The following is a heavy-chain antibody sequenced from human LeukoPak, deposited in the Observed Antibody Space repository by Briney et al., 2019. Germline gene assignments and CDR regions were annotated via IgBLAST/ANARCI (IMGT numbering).Heavy chain of an antibody. CDR3: AKERSSGQAFGGFDY. D-gene: IGHD6-19*01. CDR2: ISGSGGST. Sequence: PGGTLRLSCAASGFTFSSYGMSWVRQAPGKGLEWVSAISGSGGSTYYADSVKGRFTISRDNSKNTLYLQMNSLRAEDTAVYYCAKERSSGQAFGGFDYWGQGTLVTVSS. J-gene: IGHJ4*02. CDR1: GFTFSSYG. V-gene: IGHV3-23*01.